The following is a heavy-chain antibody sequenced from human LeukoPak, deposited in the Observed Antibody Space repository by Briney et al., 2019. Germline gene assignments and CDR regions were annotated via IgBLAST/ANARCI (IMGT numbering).Heavy chain of an antibody. CDR3: ARGYGDYVGYFDY. Sequence: SETLSLTCTVSGGSISSYYWSWIRQPPGKGLEWIGYIYYSGSTNYNPSLKSRVTTSVDTSKNQFSLKLSSVTAADTAVYYCARGYGDYVGYFDYWGQGTLVTVSS. CDR1: GGSISSYY. CDR2: IYYSGST. V-gene: IGHV4-59*01. D-gene: IGHD4-17*01. J-gene: IGHJ4*02.